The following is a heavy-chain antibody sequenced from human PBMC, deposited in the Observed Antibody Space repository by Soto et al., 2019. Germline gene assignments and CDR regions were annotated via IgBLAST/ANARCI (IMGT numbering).Heavy chain of an antibody. D-gene: IGHD3-10*01. J-gene: IGHJ5*02. CDR3: AMGSGSYYYNWFDP. V-gene: IGHV4-31*03. CDR2: IYYSGST. CDR1: GGSISSGGYY. Sequence: SETLSLTCTVSGGSISSGGYYWSWIRQHPGKGLEWIGYIYYSGSTYYNPSLKSRVTISVDTSKNQFSLKLSSVTAADTAVYYCAMGSGSYYYNWFDPWGQGTLVTVSS.